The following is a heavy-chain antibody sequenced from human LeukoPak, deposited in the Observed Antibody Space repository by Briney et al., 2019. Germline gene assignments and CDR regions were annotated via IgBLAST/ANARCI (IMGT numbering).Heavy chain of an antibody. Sequence: GESLNISCQVSGYSFTSSCIGCMRQKHGKSLECMSTIFPGDPDTRYSPSFQGQVTISADKSISTAYLQWSSMKASDTAMYYCARQIDDYGVYTWFDPWGQGTLVTVSS. CDR1: GYSFTSSC. CDR3: ARQIDDYGVYTWFDP. CDR2: IFPGDPDT. D-gene: IGHD4-17*01. V-gene: IGHV5-51*01. J-gene: IGHJ5*02.